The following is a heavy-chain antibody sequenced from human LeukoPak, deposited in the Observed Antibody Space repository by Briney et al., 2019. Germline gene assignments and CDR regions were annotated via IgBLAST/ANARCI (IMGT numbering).Heavy chain of an antibody. J-gene: IGHJ3*02. D-gene: IGHD5-12*01. Sequence: PSETLSLTCTVSGGSISSSYWSWIRQPPGKGLEWMGYIFDSGTTNYNPSLKSRVSISADTSKNQFSLKLTSVTAADTAVYYCAATSGIWGQGTMVTVSS. CDR1: GGSISSSY. CDR2: IFDSGTT. CDR3: AATSGI. V-gene: IGHV4-59*01.